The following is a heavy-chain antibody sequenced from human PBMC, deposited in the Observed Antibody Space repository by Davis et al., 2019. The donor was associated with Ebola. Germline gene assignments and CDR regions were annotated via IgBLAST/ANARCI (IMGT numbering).Heavy chain of an antibody. D-gene: IGHD3-9*01. J-gene: IGHJ4*02. CDR2: IFYSGST. CDR1: GGSISSGDYY. CDR3: ARYFDWLGFDY. Sequence: MPSETLSLTCTVSGGSISSGDYYWSWIRQPPGKGLEWIGYIFYSGSTYYNPSPKSRVTISVDTSKNQFSLKLSSVTAADMAVYYCARYFDWLGFDYWGQGTLVTVSS. V-gene: IGHV4-30-4*02.